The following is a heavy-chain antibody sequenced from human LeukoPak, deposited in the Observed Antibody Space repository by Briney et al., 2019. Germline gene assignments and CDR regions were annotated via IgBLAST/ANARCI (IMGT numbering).Heavy chain of an antibody. V-gene: IGHV3-48*03. CDR3: AKDSYDSSGYYYA. D-gene: IGHD3-22*01. CDR1: GFTFSSYE. Sequence: GGSLRLSCTASGFTFSSYEMNWVRQAPGKGLEWVSYISSSGSTIYYADSVKGRFTIPRDNAKNSLYLQMNSLRVEDTAVYYCAKDSYDSSGYYYAWGQGTLVTVSS. CDR2: ISSSGSTI. J-gene: IGHJ5*02.